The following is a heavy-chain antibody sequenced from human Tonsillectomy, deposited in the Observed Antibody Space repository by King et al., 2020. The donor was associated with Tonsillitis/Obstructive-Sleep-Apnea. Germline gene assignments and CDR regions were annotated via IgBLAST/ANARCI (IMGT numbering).Heavy chain of an antibody. V-gene: IGHV5-10-1*03. CDR3: ATLETYFYGSRSTSMDV. CDR1: GYSFTSYW. Sequence: VQLVESGAEVKKPGESLRISCKGSGYSFTSYWISWVRQMPGKGLEWMGIIDPSDSYTNYSPSFQGHVTISTDKSISTAYLQWSSLKASDTAMYYCATLETYFYGSRSTSMDVWGQGTTVTVSS. CDR2: IDPSDSYT. J-gene: IGHJ6*02. D-gene: IGHD3-10*01.